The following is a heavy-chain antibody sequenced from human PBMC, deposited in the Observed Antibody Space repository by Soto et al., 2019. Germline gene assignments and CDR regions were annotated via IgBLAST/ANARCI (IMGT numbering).Heavy chain of an antibody. V-gene: IGHV4-4*07. D-gene: IGHD6-25*01. Sequence: SETLSLTCTVSGFSINTNYYWSWVRQPAGEGLEWIGRIYIGRGTDYNPSLGSRVTISLDTSTSQFSLNLTSVTAADTAVYYCAREAAVSVGDGYWCDPWGQGILVTVSS. CDR2: IYIGRGT. J-gene: IGHJ5*02. CDR3: AREAAVSVGDGYWCDP. CDR1: GFSINTNYY.